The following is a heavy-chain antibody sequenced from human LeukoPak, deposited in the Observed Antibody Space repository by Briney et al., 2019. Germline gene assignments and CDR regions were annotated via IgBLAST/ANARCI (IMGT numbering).Heavy chain of an antibody. Sequence: GGSLRLSCAASGFTFSSYDMSWVRQAPGKGLEWVSAISGSGGSTYYADSVKGRFTISRDNSKNTLYLQMNSLRAEDTAVYYCAKPAQPIILRYFDWTYPDYWGQGTLVTVSS. V-gene: IGHV3-23*01. J-gene: IGHJ4*02. D-gene: IGHD3-9*01. CDR3: AKPAQPIILRYFDWTYPDY. CDR2: ISGSGGST. CDR1: GFTFSSYD.